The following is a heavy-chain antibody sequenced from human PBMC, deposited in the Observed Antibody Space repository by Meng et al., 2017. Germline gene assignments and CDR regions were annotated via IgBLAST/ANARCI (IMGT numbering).Heavy chain of an antibody. CDR2: IYTSGST. D-gene: IGHD3-22*01. V-gene: IGHV4-61*02. Sequence: SCTVSGGSISSGSYYWSWIRQPAGKGLEWIGRIYTSGSTNYNPSLKSRVTISVDTSKNQFSLKLSSVTAADTAVYYCARDGPAYGYYDSSGYYYYDYWGQGTLVTVSS. CDR3: ARDGPAYGYYDSSGYYYYDY. CDR1: GGSISSGSYY. J-gene: IGHJ4*02.